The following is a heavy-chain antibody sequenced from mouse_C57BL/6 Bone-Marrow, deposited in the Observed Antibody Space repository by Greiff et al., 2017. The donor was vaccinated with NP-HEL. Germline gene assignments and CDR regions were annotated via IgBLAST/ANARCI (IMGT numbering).Heavy chain of an antibody. CDR2: IYPGDGDT. D-gene: IGHD1-1*01. CDR1: GYAFSSSW. J-gene: IGHJ2*01. CDR3: ALYYYGSSSPFDY. V-gene: IGHV1-82*01. Sequence: VQLQQSGPELVKPGASVKISCKASGYAFSSSWMNWVKQRPGKGLEWIGRIYPGDGDTNYNGKFKGKATLTVDKSSSTAYMQLSSLTSEDSAVYFCALYYYGSSSPFDYWGQGTTLTVSS.